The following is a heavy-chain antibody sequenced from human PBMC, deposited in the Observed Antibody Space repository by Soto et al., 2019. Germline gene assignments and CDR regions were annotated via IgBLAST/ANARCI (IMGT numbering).Heavy chain of an antibody. CDR3: AKALRYFDWLLRPWNAMDV. D-gene: IGHD3-9*01. J-gene: IGHJ6*02. Sequence: EVQLLESGGGLVQPGGSLRLSCAASGFTSSSYAMSWVRQAPGQGLEWVSAISGSGSYTYYADSVKGRFTISRDNSKNTLFLQMNSLRAEDTAVYYCAKALRYFDWLLRPWNAMDVWGQGTTVTVSS. V-gene: IGHV3-23*01. CDR2: ISGSGSYT. CDR1: GFTSSSYA.